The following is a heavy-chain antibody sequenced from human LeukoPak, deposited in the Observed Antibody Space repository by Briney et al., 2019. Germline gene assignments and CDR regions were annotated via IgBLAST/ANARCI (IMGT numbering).Heavy chain of an antibody. CDR3: AKPYSGSYYFDY. V-gene: IGHV3-23*01. CDR2: ICGSGGST. CDR1: GFTFSSYA. Sequence: GGSLRLSCAASGFTFSSYAMRWVRQAPGKGLEWVSAICGSGGSTYDADSVKGRLAISRDNSKNTLYLQMNRLRAEDTAVYYCAKPYSGSYYFDYWGQGTLVTVSS. D-gene: IGHD1-26*01. J-gene: IGHJ4*02.